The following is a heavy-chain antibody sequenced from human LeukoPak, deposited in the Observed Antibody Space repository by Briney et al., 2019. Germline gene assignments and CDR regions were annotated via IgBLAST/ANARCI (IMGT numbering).Heavy chain of an antibody. J-gene: IGHJ3*02. CDR1: GFTFSSYS. CDR2: ISSSSSYI. D-gene: IGHD2/OR15-2a*01. V-gene: IGHV3-21*01. Sequence: PGGSLRLSCAASGFTFSSYSMNWVRQAPGKGLEWVSFISSSSSYIYYADSVKGRFTISRDNAKNSLYLQMNSLRAEDTAVYYCARDDSNMDDAFDIWGQGTMVTVSS. CDR3: ARDDSNMDDAFDI.